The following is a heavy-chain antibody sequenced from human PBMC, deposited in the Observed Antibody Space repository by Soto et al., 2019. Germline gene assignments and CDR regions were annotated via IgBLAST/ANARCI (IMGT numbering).Heavy chain of an antibody. CDR1: GGSFSSSTYY. Sequence: SETLSLTCTFSGGSFSSSTYYWGWIRQPPGKGLEWIGSIYYRGTTYYNPSLKSRVTMSVDTSKNQFSLKLSFVTAADTAVYYCARHYWIFGVITQPFNYWGQGTLVTVSS. CDR3: ARHYWIFGVITQPFNY. CDR2: IYYRGTT. J-gene: IGHJ4*02. D-gene: IGHD3-3*01. V-gene: IGHV4-39*01.